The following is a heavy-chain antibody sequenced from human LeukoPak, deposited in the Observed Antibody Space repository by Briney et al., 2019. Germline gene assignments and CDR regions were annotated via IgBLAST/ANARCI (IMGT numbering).Heavy chain of an antibody. CDR3: ARDALDSSGYYLVY. J-gene: IGHJ4*02. D-gene: IGHD3-22*01. CDR2: IYYSGSP. CDR1: GGSISSYY. Sequence: PSETLSLTCTVSGGSISSYYWSWIRQPPGKGLEWIGYIYYSGSPHYNPSLNRLVTISVDTSKNQFSLNLSSVTAADTAVYYCARDALDSSGYYLVYWGQGTLVTVSS. V-gene: IGHV4-59*01.